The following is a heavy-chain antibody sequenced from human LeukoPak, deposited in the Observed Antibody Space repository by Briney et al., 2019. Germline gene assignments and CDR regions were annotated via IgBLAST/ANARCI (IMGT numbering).Heavy chain of an antibody. J-gene: IGHJ4*02. CDR2: IYYSGST. CDR1: GGSISSYY. D-gene: IGHD4-17*01. CDR3: ARVSYGDYEYYFDY. Sequence: PSETLSLTCTVSGGSISSYYWSWIRQPPGKGLEWIGYIYYSGSTNYNPSLKSRVTISVDTSKNQFSLKLSSVTAADTAVYYCARVSYGDYEYYFDYWGQGTLVTVSS. V-gene: IGHV4-59*01.